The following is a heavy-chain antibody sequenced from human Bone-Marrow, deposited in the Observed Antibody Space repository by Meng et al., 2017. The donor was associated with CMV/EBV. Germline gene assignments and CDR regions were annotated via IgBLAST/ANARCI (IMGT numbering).Heavy chain of an antibody. J-gene: IGHJ3*02. CDR3: ASQRIIPDNNDAFDI. V-gene: IGHV1-2*02. CDR1: GYTFTGFY. Sequence: ASVKVSCKASGYTFTGFYIHWVRQAPGQGLEWMGWINPNSGGTNYAQKFQGRVTMTRNTSISTAYMELSSLRSEDTAVYYCASQRIIPDNNDAFDIWGQGTMVTVSS. D-gene: IGHD6-25*01. CDR2: INPNSGGT.